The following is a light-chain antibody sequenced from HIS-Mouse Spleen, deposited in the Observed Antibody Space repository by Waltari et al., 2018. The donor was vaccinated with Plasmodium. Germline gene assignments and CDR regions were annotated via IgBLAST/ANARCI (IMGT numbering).Light chain of an antibody. CDR2: DVS. CDR1: RSDVSGYNY. CDR3: SSYTSSSTLV. V-gene: IGLV2-14*03. J-gene: IGLJ2*01. Sequence: QSALTQPASVSGSPGQSITISCTGTRSDVSGYNYVSWYQQHPGKAPKLMLYDVSNRPSGVSNLVSGSKSGNTASLTISGLQAEDDADYYCSSYTSSSTLVFGGGTKLTVL.